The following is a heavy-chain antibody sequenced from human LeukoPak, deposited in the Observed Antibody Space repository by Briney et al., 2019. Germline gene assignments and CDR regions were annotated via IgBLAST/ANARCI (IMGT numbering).Heavy chain of an antibody. CDR1: GGSFSNYY. CDR2: INHSGST. D-gene: IGHD2-2*01. J-gene: IGHJ3*02. V-gene: IGHV4-34*01. Sequence: PSETLSLTCVVYGGSFSNYYWSWIRQPPGKGLEWIGEINHSGSTNYNPSLKSRVTISVDTSKNQFSLKLSSVTAADTAVYYCARVGCSSTSCYLDAFDIWGQGTMVTVSS. CDR3: ARVGCSSTSCYLDAFDI.